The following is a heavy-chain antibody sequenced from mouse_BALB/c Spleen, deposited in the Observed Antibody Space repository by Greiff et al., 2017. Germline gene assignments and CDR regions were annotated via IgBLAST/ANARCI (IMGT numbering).Heavy chain of an antibody. CDR2: ISYDGSN. CDR1: GYSITSGYY. D-gene: IGHD1-2*01. CDR3: ARVGIHYYGHAMDY. Sequence: EVQRVESGPGLVKPSQSLSLTCSVTGYSITSGYYWNWIRQFPGNKLEWMGYISYDGSNNYNPSLKNRISITRDTSKNQFFLKLNSVTTEDTATYYCARVGIHYYGHAMDYWGQGTSVTVSS. V-gene: IGHV3-6*02. J-gene: IGHJ4*01.